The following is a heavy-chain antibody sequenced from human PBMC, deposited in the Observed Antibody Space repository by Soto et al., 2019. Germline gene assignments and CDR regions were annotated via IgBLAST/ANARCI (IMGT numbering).Heavy chain of an antibody. D-gene: IGHD1-1*01. CDR2: IIPILGIA. CDR1: GGTFSSYT. V-gene: IGHV1-69*02. Sequence: SVKVSCKASGGTFSSYTISWVRQAPGQGLEWMGRIIPILGIANYAQKFQGRVTITADKSTSTAYMELSSLRSEDTAVYYCARVSVERGFDYWGQGTLVTVSS. J-gene: IGHJ4*02. CDR3: ARVSVERGFDY.